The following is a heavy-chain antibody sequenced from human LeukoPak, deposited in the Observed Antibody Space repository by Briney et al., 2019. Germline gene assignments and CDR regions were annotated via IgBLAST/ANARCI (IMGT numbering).Heavy chain of an antibody. CDR2: ISSSSSTI. J-gene: IGHJ4*02. CDR1: GFTFSSYS. D-gene: IGHD5-12*01. CDR3: ARDPRGYSGYEYYFDY. Sequence: GGSLRLSCAASGFTFSSYSMNWARQAPGKGLEWVSYISSSSSTIYYADSVKGRFTISRDNAKNSLYLQMNSLRAEDTAVYYCARDPRGYSGYEYYFDYWGQGTLVTVSS. V-gene: IGHV3-48*01.